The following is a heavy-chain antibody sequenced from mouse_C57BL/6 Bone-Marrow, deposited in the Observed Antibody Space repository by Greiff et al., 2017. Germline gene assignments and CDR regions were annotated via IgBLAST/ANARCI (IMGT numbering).Heavy chain of an antibody. CDR2: IYPRSGNT. J-gene: IGHJ2*01. Sequence: VQLQQSGAELARPGASVKLSCKASGYTFTSYGISWVKQRTGQGLEWIGEIYPRSGNTSYNEKFKGKATLTADKSSSTAYMEMRSLTSEDSAVDFCARERQLRPGYFDYWGQGTTLTVSS. CDR3: ARERQLRPGYFDY. CDR1: GYTFTSYG. D-gene: IGHD3-2*02. V-gene: IGHV1-81*01.